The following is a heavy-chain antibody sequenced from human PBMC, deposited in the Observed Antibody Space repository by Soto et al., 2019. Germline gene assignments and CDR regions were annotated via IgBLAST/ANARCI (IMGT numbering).Heavy chain of an antibody. J-gene: IGHJ4*02. Sequence: QVQLVQSGAEVKKPGASVKVSCKASGYTFTGYYMHWVRQAPGQGLEWMGWINPNSGGTNYAQKFQGRVTMTRDTSISTAYMELSRLRSDDTAVYYCARDYPSPKRGYSYGYLDYWGQGTLVTVSS. V-gene: IGHV1-2*02. D-gene: IGHD5-18*01. CDR1: GYTFTGYY. CDR3: ARDYPSPKRGYSYGYLDY. CDR2: INPNSGGT.